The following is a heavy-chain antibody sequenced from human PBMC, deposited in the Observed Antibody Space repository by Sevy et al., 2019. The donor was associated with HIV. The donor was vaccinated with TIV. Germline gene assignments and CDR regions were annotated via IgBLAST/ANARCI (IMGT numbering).Heavy chain of an antibody. D-gene: IGHD2-8*01. Sequence: GGSLRLSCAASGFTFIPYWMHWVRQAPGKGLIWVSRVNTVGTFTTYADSVKGRFTISRDNAKNTVYLQMNSLRVEDTAVYHCARGTRDWAGIDYWGQGTLVTVSS. CDR3: ARGTRDWAGIDY. J-gene: IGHJ4*02. CDR2: VNTVGTFT. V-gene: IGHV3-74*01. CDR1: GFTFIPYW.